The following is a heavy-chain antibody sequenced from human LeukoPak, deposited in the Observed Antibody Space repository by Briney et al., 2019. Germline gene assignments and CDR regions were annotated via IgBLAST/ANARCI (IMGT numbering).Heavy chain of an antibody. Sequence: GGSLRLSCAASGFTFSSYSMNWVRQAPGKGLEWVSSISSSSSYIYYADSVKGRFTISRDNAKNSLYLQMNSLRAEDTAVYYCASDGLITMIVVVITWLLNYWGQGTLVTASS. CDR3: ASDGLITMIVVVITWLLNY. V-gene: IGHV3-21*01. CDR2: ISSSSSYI. D-gene: IGHD3-22*01. CDR1: GFTFSSYS. J-gene: IGHJ4*02.